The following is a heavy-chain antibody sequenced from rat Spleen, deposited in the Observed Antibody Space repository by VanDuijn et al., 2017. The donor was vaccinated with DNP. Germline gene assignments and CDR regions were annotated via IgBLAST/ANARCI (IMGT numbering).Heavy chain of an antibody. CDR2: ITNSGDST. Sequence: EVQLVESGGGLVQPGRSLKLSCAASGFTFSDYAMAWVRQAPTKGLEWIASITNSGDSTYYRDSVKGRFMISKDDVKNTGYLQMNNLRSEDTAMYYCVSGGPGINQGNWFVYWGQGTLVTVSS. CDR1: GFTFSDYA. D-gene: IGHD1-4*01. J-gene: IGHJ3*01. CDR3: VSGGPGINQGNWFVY. V-gene: IGHV5S13*01.